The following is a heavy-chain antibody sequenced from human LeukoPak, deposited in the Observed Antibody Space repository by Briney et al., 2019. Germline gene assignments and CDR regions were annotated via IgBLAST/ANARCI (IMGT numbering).Heavy chain of an antibody. V-gene: IGHV4-39*01. CDR2: IYYTGST. CDR3: ASGLWELLFDY. Sequence: SETLSLTCTVSGGSISNSNYYWGWIRQPPGKGLEWIGNIYYTGSTYYNPSLKSRITISVDTSKNQFSLNLSSVTAADTAVYYCASGLWELLFDYWGQGTLVTVSS. J-gene: IGHJ4*02. CDR1: GGSISNSNYY. D-gene: IGHD1-26*01.